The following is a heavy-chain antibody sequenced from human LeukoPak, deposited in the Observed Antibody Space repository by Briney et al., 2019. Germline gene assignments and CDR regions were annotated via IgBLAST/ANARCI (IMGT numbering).Heavy chain of an antibody. CDR2: IRSKAYGGTT. Sequence: PGGSLRLSCTASGFTLGDYAMSWFRQAPGKGLEWVGFIRSKAYGGTTEYAASVKGRFTISRDDSKSIAYLQMNSLKTEDTAVYYCTRYDSSGYYNHDAFDIWGQGTMVTVSS. CDR1: GFTLGDYA. V-gene: IGHV3-49*03. J-gene: IGHJ3*02. D-gene: IGHD3-22*01. CDR3: TRYDSSGYYNHDAFDI.